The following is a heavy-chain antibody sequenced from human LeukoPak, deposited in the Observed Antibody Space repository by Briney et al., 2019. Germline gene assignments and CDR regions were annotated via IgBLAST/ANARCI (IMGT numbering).Heavy chain of an antibody. J-gene: IGHJ3*02. CDR2: LLYSGST. Sequence: PSETLSLTYTVSGASISNHYWSWIRQPPGKGLEWIGYLLYSGSTIYNPSLNSRITISADTSKRQFYLQLSSVTAADTAVYYCARECSGGNCYPGVFGFESWGHGTMVTVSS. CDR1: GASISNHY. V-gene: IGHV4-59*11. CDR3: ARECSGGNCYPGVFGFES. D-gene: IGHD2-15*01.